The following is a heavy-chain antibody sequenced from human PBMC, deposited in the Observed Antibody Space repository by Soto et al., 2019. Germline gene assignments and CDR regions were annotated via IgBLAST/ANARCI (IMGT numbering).Heavy chain of an antibody. CDR1: GGTFSSYA. D-gene: IGHD2-15*01. J-gene: IGHJ4*02. Sequence: KVSCKASGGTFSSYAISWVRQAPGQGLEWMGGIIPIFGTANYAQKFQGRVTITADESTSTAYMELSSLRSEDTAVYYCARSRYCSGGSCRPFDYWGQGTLVTVSS. CDR3: ARSRYCSGGSCRPFDY. V-gene: IGHV1-69*01. CDR2: IIPIFGTA.